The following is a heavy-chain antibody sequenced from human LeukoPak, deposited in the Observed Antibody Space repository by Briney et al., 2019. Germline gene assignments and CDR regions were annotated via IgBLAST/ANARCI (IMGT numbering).Heavy chain of an antibody. CDR3: ARPQRGYSYGYDY. V-gene: IGHV4-34*01. D-gene: IGHD5-18*01. CDR1: GGSFSGYY. Sequence: SETLSLTCAVYGGSFSGYYWSWIRQPPGKGLEWIGEINHSGSTNYNPSLKSRVTISVDTSKNQFSLKLSSVTAADTAVYYCARPQRGYSYGYDYWGQGTLVTVSS. J-gene: IGHJ4*02. CDR2: INHSGST.